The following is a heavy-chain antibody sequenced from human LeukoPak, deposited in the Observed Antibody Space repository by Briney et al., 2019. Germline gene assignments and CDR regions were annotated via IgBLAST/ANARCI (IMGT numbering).Heavy chain of an antibody. V-gene: IGHV3-66*01. J-gene: IGHJ4*02. D-gene: IGHD3-22*01. CDR3: ARGGVYDSSGYYSDY. CDR1: GFTVSSNY. CDR2: IYSGGRT. Sequence: GGSLRLSCAASGFTVSSNYMSWVRQAPGKGLEWVSVIYSGGRTYYADSVKGRFTISRDNSKNTLYPQMNSLRAEDTAVYYCARGGVYDSSGYYSDYWGQGTLVTVSS.